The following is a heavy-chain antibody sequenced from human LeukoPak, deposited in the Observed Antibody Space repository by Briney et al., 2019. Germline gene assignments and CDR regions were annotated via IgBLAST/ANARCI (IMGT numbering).Heavy chain of an antibody. D-gene: IGHD6-6*01. Sequence: ASVKVSCKASGYTFTGYYMHWVRQAPGQGLEWMGWINPNSGGTNYAQKFQGGVTMTRDTSISTAYMELSRLRSDDTAVYYCASSPAYSSSSEYYYYYMDVWGKGTTVTVSS. CDR1: GYTFTGYY. CDR2: INPNSGGT. J-gene: IGHJ6*03. V-gene: IGHV1-2*02. CDR3: ASSPAYSSSSEYYYYYMDV.